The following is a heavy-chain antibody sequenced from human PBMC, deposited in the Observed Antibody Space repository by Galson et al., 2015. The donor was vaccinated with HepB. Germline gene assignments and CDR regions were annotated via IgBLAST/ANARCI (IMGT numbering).Heavy chain of an antibody. CDR3: ARGHHDLHY. D-gene: IGHD3-3*01. V-gene: IGHV3-21*04. CDR1: GFTFSSYS. CDR2: ISSSSSYI. J-gene: IGHJ4*01. Sequence: SLRLSCAASGFTFSSYSMNWVRQAPGKGLEWVSSISSSSSYIYYADSVKGRFTISRDNAKNSLYLQVSSLSVEDTALYYCARGHHDLHYWGQGTLITVSS.